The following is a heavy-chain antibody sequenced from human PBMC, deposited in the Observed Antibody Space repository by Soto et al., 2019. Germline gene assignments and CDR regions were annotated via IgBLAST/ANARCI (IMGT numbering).Heavy chain of an antibody. CDR2: ISYDGSNK. CDR3: AKAHSGGEIDY. V-gene: IGHV3-30*18. D-gene: IGHD3-10*01. J-gene: IGHJ4*02. Sequence: QVQLVESGGGVVQPGRSLRLSCAASGFTFSSYGMHWVRQAPGKGLEWVAVISYDGSNKYYADSVKGRLTISRDNSKNTLYLQMNSLRAEDTAVYYCAKAHSGGEIDYWGQGTLVTVSS. CDR1: GFTFSSYG.